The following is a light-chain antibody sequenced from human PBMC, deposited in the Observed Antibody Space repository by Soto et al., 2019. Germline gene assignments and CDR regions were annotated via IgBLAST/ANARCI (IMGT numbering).Light chain of an antibody. J-gene: IGLJ2*01. CDR3: QVGDVSHDHHL. V-gene: IGLV3-21*02. CDR1: NIGTKT. CDR2: DDA. Sequence: SSVLTQPPSVSVAPGQTASIPCGGNNIGTKTVHWYQQKPGQAPMLVVYDDADRPSGIPERFSGSNSGNTATLTITRVEAGDEAAYYCQVGDVSHDHHLFGGGTKLTVL.